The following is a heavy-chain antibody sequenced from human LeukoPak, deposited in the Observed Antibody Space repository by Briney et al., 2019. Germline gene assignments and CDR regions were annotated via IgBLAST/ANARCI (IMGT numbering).Heavy chain of an antibody. D-gene: IGHD3-10*01. Sequence: SETLSLTCTVSGGSISGYYWSWIRQPPGKGLEWIGYLYYSGSTNYNPSLKSRVTISVDTSKNQFSLKLSSVTAADTTVYYCARDEDSAYGSGSYLSWGQGTLVTVSS. CDR2: LYYSGST. CDR3: ARDEDSAYGSGSYLS. J-gene: IGHJ5*02. CDR1: GGSISGYY. V-gene: IGHV4-59*01.